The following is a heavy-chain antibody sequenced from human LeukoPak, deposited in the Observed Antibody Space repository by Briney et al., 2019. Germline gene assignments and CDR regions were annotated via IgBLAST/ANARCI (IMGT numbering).Heavy chain of an antibody. D-gene: IGHD3-9*01. Sequence: PSETLSLSCAASGGSITSSIWWSGVRQPPGKGLEWIGEIYHSGSTNYNPSLKSRVTISVDKSKNQFSLKLSSVTAADTAVYYCARVDSGRHWDDWCLPRGQRALVTVSS. CDR2: IYHSGST. CDR3: ARVDSGRHWDDWCLP. CDR1: GGSITSSIW. J-gene: IGHJ4*02. V-gene: IGHV4-4*02.